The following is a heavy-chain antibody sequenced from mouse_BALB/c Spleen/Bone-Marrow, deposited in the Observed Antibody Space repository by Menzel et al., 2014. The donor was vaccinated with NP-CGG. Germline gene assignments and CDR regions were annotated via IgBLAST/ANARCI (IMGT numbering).Heavy chain of an antibody. V-gene: IGHV1S81*02. Sequence: VQLQQSGAELVKPGASVKLSYKASGYTFSSYYMYWVKQRPGQGLEWIGEINPSNGGTKFNEKFKSKATLTVDKSSSTAYMQLSSLTSEDSAVYYCTRSNYGYWYFDVWGAGTTVTVSS. J-gene: IGHJ1*01. CDR3: TRSNYGYWYFDV. CDR1: GYTFSSYY. CDR2: INPSNGGT. D-gene: IGHD1-1*01.